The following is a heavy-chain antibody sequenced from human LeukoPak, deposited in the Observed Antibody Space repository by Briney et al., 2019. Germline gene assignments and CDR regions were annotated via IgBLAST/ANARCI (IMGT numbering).Heavy chain of an antibody. J-gene: IGHJ4*02. D-gene: IGHD6-19*01. V-gene: IGHV3-48*01. CDR1: GFTFNNYV. Sequence: GGSLRLSCTASGFTFNNYVMNWVRQAPGKGLEWVSYIGSSDSTIYYADSVKGRFTISRDNAKNSLYLQMNSLGAEDTAVYYCARAVAGLRHFDYWGQGTLVTVSS. CDR3: ARAVAGLRHFDY. CDR2: IGSSDSTI.